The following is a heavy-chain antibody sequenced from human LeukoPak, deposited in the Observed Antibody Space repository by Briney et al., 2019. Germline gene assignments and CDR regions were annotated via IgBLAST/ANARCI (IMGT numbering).Heavy chain of an antibody. V-gene: IGHV4-59*12. Sequence: PSETLSLTCTVSGGSISSYYWSWIRQPPGKGLEWIGYIYYSGSTNYNPSLKSRVTISVDRSKNQFSLKLSSVTAADTAVYYCARGGGYYDSSGYYPFDYWGQGTLVTVSS. CDR1: GGSISSYY. J-gene: IGHJ4*02. CDR2: IYYSGST. D-gene: IGHD3-22*01. CDR3: ARGGGYYDSSGYYPFDY.